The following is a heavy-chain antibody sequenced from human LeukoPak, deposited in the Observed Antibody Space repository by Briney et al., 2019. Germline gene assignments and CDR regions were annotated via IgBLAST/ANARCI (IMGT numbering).Heavy chain of an antibody. CDR2: IYYTGST. CDR1: GGSISSYY. Sequence: SETLSLTCTISGGSISSYYWSWIRQPPGKGLEWIGYIYYTGSTNHNPSLKSRVTISVDTSKNQFSLKLSSVTAADTAVYYCARVVYSGYDFRGAMDVWGKGTTVTVSS. V-gene: IGHV4-59*01. D-gene: IGHD5-12*01. CDR3: ARVVYSGYDFRGAMDV. J-gene: IGHJ6*03.